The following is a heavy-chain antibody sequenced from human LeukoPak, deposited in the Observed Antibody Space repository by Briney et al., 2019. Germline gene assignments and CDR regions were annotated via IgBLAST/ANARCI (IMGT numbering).Heavy chain of an antibody. CDR3: ERANTLYGSSTTWHVDY. D-gene: IGHD2-2*01. Sequence: GASVKVSCKASGYTFTRYHMHWVRQAPAQGGAWMGWINPNSGDTNYAQKFQGRVTMTRDTQNSTAPMELSRLRSDDGAVYYCERANTLYGSSTTWHVDYWGKGTLVSVSS. V-gene: IGHV1-2*02. CDR2: INPNSGDT. J-gene: IGHJ4*02. CDR1: GYTFTRYH.